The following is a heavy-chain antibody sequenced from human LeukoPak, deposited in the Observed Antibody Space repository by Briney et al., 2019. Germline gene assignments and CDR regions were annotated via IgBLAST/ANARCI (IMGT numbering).Heavy chain of an antibody. CDR3: AVDSRNYRGAFDI. V-gene: IGHV3-66*01. Sequence: GGSLRLSCAASGFTFSSYGMHWVRQAPGKGLEWVSVIYIGGSTYYADSVKGRFTISRDNSKNTLYLQMNSLRVEDTAVYYCAVDSRNYRGAFDIWGQGTMVTVSS. CDR2: IYIGGST. J-gene: IGHJ3*02. D-gene: IGHD3-22*01. CDR1: GFTFSSYG.